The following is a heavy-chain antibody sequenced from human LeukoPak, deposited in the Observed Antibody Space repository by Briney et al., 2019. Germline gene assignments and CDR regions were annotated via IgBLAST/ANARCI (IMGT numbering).Heavy chain of an antibody. D-gene: IGHD2-2*02. V-gene: IGHV3-23*01. CDR3: ARAFYCSSTSCYKALYYLDY. CDR1: GFTFSSYA. CDR2: ISGSGGST. J-gene: IGHJ4*02. Sequence: PGGSLRLSCAASGFTFSSYAMSWVRQVPGKGLEWVSAISGSGGSTYYADSVKGRFTISRDNSKNTLYLQMNSLRAEDTAVYYCARAFYCSSTSCYKALYYLDYWGQGTLVTVSS.